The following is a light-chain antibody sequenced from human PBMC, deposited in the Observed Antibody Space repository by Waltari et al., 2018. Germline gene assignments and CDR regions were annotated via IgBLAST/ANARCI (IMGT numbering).Light chain of an antibody. Sequence: EIVMTRSPATLSVSRGGSATVSCRASLSIDDSLAWYQQKPGQPPRLLIHGASTRDTGIPVRFSGSGSGTDFTLTITGLQSEDFAVYFCQQYNQWPLTFGRGTKVEIK. V-gene: IGKV3-15*01. CDR3: QQYNQWPLT. J-gene: IGKJ4*01. CDR2: GAS. CDR1: LSIDDS.